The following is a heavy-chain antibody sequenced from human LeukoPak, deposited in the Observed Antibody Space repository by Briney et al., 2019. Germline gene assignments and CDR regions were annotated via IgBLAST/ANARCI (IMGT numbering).Heavy chain of an antibody. J-gene: IGHJ3*02. CDR2: IYTSGGT. D-gene: IGHD2/OR15-2a*01. Sequence: SETLSLTCTVSGGSISSYYWSWIRQPAGKGLEWIGRIYTSGGTNYNPSLKSRVTMSVDTSKNQFSLKLSSVTAADTAVYYCALTVNIAGAVASNAFDIWGQGTMVTVSS. V-gene: IGHV4-4*07. CDR1: GGSISSYY. CDR3: ALTVNIAGAVASNAFDI.